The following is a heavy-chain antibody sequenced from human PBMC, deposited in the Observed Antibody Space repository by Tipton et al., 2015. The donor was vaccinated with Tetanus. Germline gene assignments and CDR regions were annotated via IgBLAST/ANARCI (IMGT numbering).Heavy chain of an antibody. Sequence: GSLRLSCAASGFTFSSYSMNWVRQAPGKGLEWVSSISSSSSYTYYADSVKGRFTISRDNSKNTLYLQMNSLRAEDTAVYYCARDRDGDYAAFDYWGQGTLVTVSS. CDR3: ARDRDGDYAAFDY. CDR1: GFTFSSYS. CDR2: ISSSSSYT. D-gene: IGHD4-17*01. J-gene: IGHJ4*02. V-gene: IGHV3-21*01.